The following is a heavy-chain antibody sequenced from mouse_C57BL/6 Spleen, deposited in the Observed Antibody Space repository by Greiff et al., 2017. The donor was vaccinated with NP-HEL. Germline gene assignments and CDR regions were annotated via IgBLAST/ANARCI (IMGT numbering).Heavy chain of an antibody. Sequence: QVQLQQPGPELVKPGASVKISCKASGYAFSSSWMNWVKQRPGKGLEWIGRIYPGDGDTNYNGKFKGKATLTADKSSSTAYMQLSSLTSEDSAVYFCARGGYGSSPWWYFDVWGTGTTVTVSS. CDR2: IYPGDGDT. CDR1: GYAFSSSW. V-gene: IGHV1-82*01. J-gene: IGHJ1*03. D-gene: IGHD1-1*01. CDR3: ARGGYGSSPWWYFDV.